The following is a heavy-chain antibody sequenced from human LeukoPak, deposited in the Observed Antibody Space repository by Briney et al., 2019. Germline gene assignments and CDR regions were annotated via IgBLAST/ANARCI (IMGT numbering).Heavy chain of an antibody. CDR2: IYYSGST. CDR1: GGSISSYY. CDR3: ARSPIAAAGIGY. J-gene: IGHJ4*02. V-gene: IGHV4-59*01. D-gene: IGHD6-13*01. Sequence: SETLSLTCTVSGGSISSYYWSWIRQPPGKGLEWIGYIYYSGSTNYNPSLKSRVTISVDTSKNQFSLKLSSVTAADTAVYYCARSPIAAAGIGYWGQGTLVTVSS.